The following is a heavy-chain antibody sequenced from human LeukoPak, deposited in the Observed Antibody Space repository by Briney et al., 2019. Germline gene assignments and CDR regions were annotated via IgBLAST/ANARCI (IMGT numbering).Heavy chain of an antibody. CDR2: ISYDGSNK. CDR1: GFTFSSYG. Sequence: PGGSLRLSCAASGFTFSSYGMHWVRQAPGKGLEWVAVISYDGSNKYYADSVKGRFTISRDNSKNTLYLQMNSLRAEDTAVYYCAKDKSIGGGRGLWLLPEYFQHWGQGTLVTVSS. V-gene: IGHV3-30*18. J-gene: IGHJ1*01. CDR3: AKDKSIGGGRGLWLLPEYFQH. D-gene: IGHD5-18*01.